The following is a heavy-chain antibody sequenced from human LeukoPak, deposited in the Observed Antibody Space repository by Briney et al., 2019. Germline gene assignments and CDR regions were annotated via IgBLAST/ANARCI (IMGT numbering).Heavy chain of an antibody. CDR2: FDPEDGET. D-gene: IGHD2-2*01. V-gene: IGHV1-24*01. J-gene: IGHJ3*02. CDR1: RYMLNELS. Sequence: ASVKVSCKVPRYMLNELSMHWVRQAPGKGREWMGGFDPEDGETIYAQKFQGRVTMTEDTSTDTAYMELSSLRSEDTAVYYCATAPGLPAAFFDIWGQGTMVTVSS. CDR3: ATAPGLPAAFFDI.